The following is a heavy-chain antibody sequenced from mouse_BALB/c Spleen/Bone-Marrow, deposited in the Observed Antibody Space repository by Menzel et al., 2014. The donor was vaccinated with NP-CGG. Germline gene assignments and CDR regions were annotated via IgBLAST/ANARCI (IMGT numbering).Heavy chain of an antibody. CDR2: IYPGDGDT. Sequence: LQESGAELARPGASVKLSRKASGYTFTSYWMQWVKQRPGQGLEWIGAIYPGDGDTRFTQKFKGKATLTADKSSSTAYMQLSSLASEDSAVYYCARAKRYGEMDYWGQGTSVTVSS. CDR3: ARAKRYGEMDY. J-gene: IGHJ4*01. CDR1: GYTFTSYW. D-gene: IGHD2-14*01. V-gene: IGHV1-87*01.